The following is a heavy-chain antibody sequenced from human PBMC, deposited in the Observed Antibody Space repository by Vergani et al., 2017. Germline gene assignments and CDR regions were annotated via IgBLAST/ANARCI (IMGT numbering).Heavy chain of an antibody. CDR2: IWYDGSNK. CDR1: GFTFSSYG. V-gene: IGHV3-33*01. J-gene: IGHJ5*01. CDR3: ARDERVGAPSTNIGS. Sequence: QVQLVESGGGVVQPGRSLRLSCAASGFTFSSYGMHWVRQAPGKGLEGVAVIWYDGSNKNYADSVKGRFPISRANSKNTLYLPRNSLRAEATAVYYCARDERVGAPSTNIGSGGQGTLVTVSS. D-gene: IGHD1-26*01.